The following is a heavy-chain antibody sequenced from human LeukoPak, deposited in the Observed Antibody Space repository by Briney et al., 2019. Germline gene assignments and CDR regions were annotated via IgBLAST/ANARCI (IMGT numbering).Heavy chain of an antibody. J-gene: IGHJ4*02. CDR3: ARGYSYGSPITFDY. Sequence: PSETLSLTCTVSGGSISSYYWSWIRQPPGKGLEWIGYICYSGSTNYNPSLKSRVTISVDTSKNQFSLKLSSVTAADTAVYYCARGYSYGSPITFDYWGQGTLVTVSS. V-gene: IGHV4-59*01. D-gene: IGHD5-18*01. CDR2: ICYSGST. CDR1: GGSISSYY.